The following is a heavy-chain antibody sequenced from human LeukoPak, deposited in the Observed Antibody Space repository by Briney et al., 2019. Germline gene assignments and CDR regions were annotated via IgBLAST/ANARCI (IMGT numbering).Heavy chain of an antibody. J-gene: IGHJ4*02. V-gene: IGHV4-59*01. D-gene: IGHD4-17*01. Sequence: SETLSLTCTVSGGSSSSYYWSWIRQPPGKGLEWIGYIYYSVSTNYNPSLKTRVTISVDTSKNQFSLKLSSVTAADTAVYYCARGSHYGDHDYLDYWGQGTLVTVSS. CDR3: ARGSHYGDHDYLDY. CDR2: IYYSVST. CDR1: GGSSSSYY.